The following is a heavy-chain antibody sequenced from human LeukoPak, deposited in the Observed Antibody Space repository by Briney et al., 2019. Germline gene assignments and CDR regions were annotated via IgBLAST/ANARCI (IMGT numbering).Heavy chain of an antibody. CDR2: IWYDGGNK. Sequence: PGGSLRLSCAASGFTFNNYGMHWVRQAPGKGLEWVAVIWYDGGNKYYADSVKGRFTISRDNSKNMLYLQMNSLGAEDTAVYYCARDGFDGYNLLFDNWGQGALVTVSS. J-gene: IGHJ4*02. CDR3: ARDGFDGYNLLFDN. D-gene: IGHD5-24*01. CDR1: GFTFNNYG. V-gene: IGHV3-33*01.